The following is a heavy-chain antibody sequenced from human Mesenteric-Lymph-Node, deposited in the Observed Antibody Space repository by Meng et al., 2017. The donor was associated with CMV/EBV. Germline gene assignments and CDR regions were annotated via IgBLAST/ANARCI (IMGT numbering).Heavy chain of an antibody. CDR1: GGSISSSSYY. V-gene: IGHV4-39*07. CDR3: ARVGSNYPFDY. Sequence: GSLRLSCTVSGGSISSSSYYWGWIRQPPGKGLEWIGSIYYSGSTYYNPSLKSRVTISVDTSKNQFSLKLSSVTAADTAVYYCARVGSNYPFDYWGQGTLVTVSS. CDR2: IYYSGST. D-gene: IGHD4-11*01. J-gene: IGHJ4*02.